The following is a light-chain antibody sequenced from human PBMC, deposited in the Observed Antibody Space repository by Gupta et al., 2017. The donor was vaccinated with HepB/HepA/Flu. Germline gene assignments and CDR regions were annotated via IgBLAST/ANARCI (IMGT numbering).Light chain of an antibody. CDR2: SNN. CDR3: ATWDDTLNRVI. V-gene: IGLV1-44*01. CDR1: STDIGSNN. Sequence: VLLRPPTASGGPGPRVTISCSGSSTDIGSNNVNWYQQLPGTAPKLLLYSNNQRPSGVPDRFSGSKSGTTASLAISGLQSDDEADYYCATWDDTLNRVIFGGGTKLTVL. J-gene: IGLJ2*01.